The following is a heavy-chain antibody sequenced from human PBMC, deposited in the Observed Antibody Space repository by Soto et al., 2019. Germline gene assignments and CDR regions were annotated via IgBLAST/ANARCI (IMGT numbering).Heavy chain of an antibody. CDR3: ASALVPAADGELWYGEHFDY. CDR2: IIPIFGTA. J-gene: IGHJ4*02. Sequence: QVQLVQSGAEVKKPGSSVKVSCKASGGTFSSYAISWVRQAPGQGLEWMGGIIPIFGTANYAQKFQGRVTITADESTSTAYMELSSLRSEDTALYYCASALVPAADGELWYGEHFDYWGQGTLVTVSS. V-gene: IGHV1-69*12. CDR1: GGTFSSYA. D-gene: IGHD2-2*01.